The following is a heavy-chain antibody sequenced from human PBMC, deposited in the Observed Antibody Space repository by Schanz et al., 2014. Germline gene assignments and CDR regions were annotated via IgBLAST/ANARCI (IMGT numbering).Heavy chain of an antibody. J-gene: IGHJ3*02. Sequence: QVQLVQSGAEVKKPGPSMKASCKASGGTFSTYPINWLRQAPGQGLEWMGRIIPIHGIVNYAQRFQDRVRITADKSTSSAYMELSSLRSDDTAVYYCARGGGPEDVFDIWGHGTILTVSS. CDR1: GGTFSTYP. V-gene: IGHV1-69*02. CDR3: ARGGGPEDVFDI. D-gene: IGHD2-15*01. CDR2: IIPIHGIV.